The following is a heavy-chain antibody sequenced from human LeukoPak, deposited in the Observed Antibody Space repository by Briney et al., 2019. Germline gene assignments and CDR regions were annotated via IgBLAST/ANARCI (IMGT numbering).Heavy chain of an antibody. CDR1: GFTFSTFG. CDR3: VRANGAVAGTFWFDP. Sequence: GGSLRLSCAASGFTFSTFGMNWVRQAPGKGLEWVSCISGSSSYIYCSDSVKGRFTISRDNAKNSLYLQMNSLRAEDTAVYYCVRANGAVAGTFWFDPWGQGTLVTVSS. CDR2: ISGSSSYI. J-gene: IGHJ5*02. V-gene: IGHV3-21*01. D-gene: IGHD6-19*01.